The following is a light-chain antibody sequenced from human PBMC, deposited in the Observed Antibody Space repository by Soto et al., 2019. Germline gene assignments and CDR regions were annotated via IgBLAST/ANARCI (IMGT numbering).Light chain of an antibody. CDR1: SSNIGSNY. CDR2: KSN. V-gene: IGLV1-47*01. CDR3: AARDDSLSGDVV. Sequence: QSLLTQPPSASGTPGQRVTISCSGSSSNIGSNYVYWYQQLPGTAPKLLIYKSNQRPSGVPDRFSGSKSGTSASLAISGLRSEDEADYYCAARDDSLSGDVVFGGGTKVTVL. J-gene: IGLJ2*01.